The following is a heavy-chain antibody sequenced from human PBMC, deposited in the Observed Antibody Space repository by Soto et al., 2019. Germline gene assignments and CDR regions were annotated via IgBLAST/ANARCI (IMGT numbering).Heavy chain of an antibody. CDR2: TYYRSKWYN. Sequence: PSPTLSLPCAISGDSVSSNSAAWNWIRQSPSRGLEWLGRTYYRSKWYNDYAVSVKSRITINPDTSKNQFSLQLNSVTPEDTAVYYCARGLEAAHTGWFDPWGQGTLVTVSS. V-gene: IGHV6-1*01. CDR1: GDSVSSNSAA. CDR3: ARGLEAAHTGWFDP. J-gene: IGHJ5*02. D-gene: IGHD6-6*01.